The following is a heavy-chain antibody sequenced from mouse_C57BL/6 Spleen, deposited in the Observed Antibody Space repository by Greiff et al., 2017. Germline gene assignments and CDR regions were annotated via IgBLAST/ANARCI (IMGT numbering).Heavy chain of an antibody. CDR3: ARGYDGYYWFAY. CDR2: IDPSDSYT. V-gene: IGHV1-59*01. CDR1: GYTFTSYW. D-gene: IGHD2-3*01. J-gene: IGHJ3*01. Sequence: QVQLQQPGAELVRPGTSVKLSCKASGYTFTSYWMHWVKQRPGQGLEWIGVIDPSDSYTNYNQKFKGKATLTVDTSSSTAYMQLSSLTSEDSAVYYCARGYDGYYWFAYWGKGTLVTVSA.